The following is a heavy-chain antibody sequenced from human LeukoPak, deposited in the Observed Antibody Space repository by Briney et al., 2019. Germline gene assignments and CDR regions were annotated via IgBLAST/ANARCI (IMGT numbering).Heavy chain of an antibody. D-gene: IGHD4-23*01. CDR1: GFTFDDYA. Sequence: PGRSLRLSCAASGFTFDDYAMHWVRQAPGKGLEWVSGISWNSGSIGYADSVKGRFTISRDNAKNSLYLQMNSLRAGDMALYYCAKSSSHYGGAFDYWGQGTLVTVSS. V-gene: IGHV3-9*03. J-gene: IGHJ4*02. CDR2: ISWNSGSI. CDR3: AKSSSHYGGAFDY.